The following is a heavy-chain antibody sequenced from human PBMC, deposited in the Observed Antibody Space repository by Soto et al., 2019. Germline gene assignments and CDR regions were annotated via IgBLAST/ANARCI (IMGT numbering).Heavy chain of an antibody. J-gene: IGHJ4*02. CDR3: ASERVGYDHIGSDY. Sequence: GAGVKVTLQSTVYTYTSSGISWLRPATGQGLAWMGWTSAYNGNSNYAQKLQGRATMTTDTSTSTAYMEPRSQTSDGPAVYYCASERVGYDHIGSDYWGQGTLVTVSS. V-gene: IGHV1-18*01. CDR2: TSAYNGNS. CDR1: VYTYTSSG. D-gene: IGHD5-12*01.